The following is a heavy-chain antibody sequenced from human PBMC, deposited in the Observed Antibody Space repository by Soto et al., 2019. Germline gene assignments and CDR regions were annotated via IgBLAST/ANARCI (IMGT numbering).Heavy chain of an antibody. CDR1: GFTFTNSA. D-gene: IGHD2-21*02. CDR3: VAEMYSGGGCCSFDF. J-gene: IGHJ3*01. V-gene: IGHV1-58*01. Sequence: GASVKVYCPASGFTFTNSAVHWVRHARGQRLEWIGWIIVASGRTNYAREVQERVTISRDTSTSTAYMGLSGLRSEDTAVYYCVAEMYSGGGCCSFDFWGQGTMVTVSS. CDR2: IIVASGRT.